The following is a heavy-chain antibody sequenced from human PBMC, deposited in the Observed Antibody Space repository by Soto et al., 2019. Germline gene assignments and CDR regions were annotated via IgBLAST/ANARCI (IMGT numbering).Heavy chain of an antibody. Sequence: QVQLQESGPGLVKPSETLSLTCSVSGGSISDYQWNWIRQPPGKGLEWIGYIYYSGRTNYSPSLKGRVTISLDTYTKQFSLRLRSVTAADTAVYYCARMSCLGEISPDCDYWGQGALVTVSS. D-gene: IGHD3-16*02. J-gene: IGHJ4*02. CDR1: GGSISDYQ. CDR2: IYYSGRT. V-gene: IGHV4-59*01. CDR3: ARMSCLGEISPDCDY.